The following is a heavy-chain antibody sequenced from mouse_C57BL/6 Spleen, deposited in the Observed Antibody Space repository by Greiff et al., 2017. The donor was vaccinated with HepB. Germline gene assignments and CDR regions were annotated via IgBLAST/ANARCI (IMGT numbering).Heavy chain of an antibody. J-gene: IGHJ1*03. Sequence: QVQLQQPGAELVKPGASVKLSCKASGYTFTSYWMQWVKQRPGQGLEWIGEIDPSDSYTNYNQKFKGKATLTVDTSSSTAYMQLSSLTSEDSAVYYCARLSGRYFDVWGTGTTVTVSS. CDR3: ARLSGRYFDV. CDR1: GYTFTSYW. V-gene: IGHV1-50*01. CDR2: IDPSDSYT.